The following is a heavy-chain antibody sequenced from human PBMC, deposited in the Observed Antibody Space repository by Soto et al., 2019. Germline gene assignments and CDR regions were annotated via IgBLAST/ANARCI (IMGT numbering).Heavy chain of an antibody. CDR1: GFTFSSYA. CDR3: ARLGGDIVVVPAAMREYYYYYGMDV. V-gene: IGHV3-23*01. CDR2: ISGSGGST. Sequence: EVQLLESGGGLVQPGGSLRLSCAASGFTFSSYAMSWVRQAPGKGLEWVSAISGSGGSTYYADSVKGRFTISRDNAKNSLYLQMNSLRAEDTAVYYCARLGGDIVVVPAAMREYYYYYGMDVWGQGTTVTVSS. D-gene: IGHD2-2*01. J-gene: IGHJ6*02.